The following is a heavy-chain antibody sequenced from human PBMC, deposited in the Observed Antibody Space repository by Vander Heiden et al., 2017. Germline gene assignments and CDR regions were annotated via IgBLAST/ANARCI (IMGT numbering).Heavy chain of an antibody. CDR2: IYWNDDK. CDR1: VFSRRTSAVG. D-gene: IGHD3-22*01. J-gene: IGHJ4*02. V-gene: IGHV2-5*01. Sequence: QIPLKESGPPLVKPTQTLTLACTFAVFSRRTSAVGVGWIRQHPGKALEWLALIYWNDDKRYSPSLKSRLTITKDTAKTQVVLTMTNMDPVDTATDYCAHRLGLEDRSGYYNYWGQGNLVTGSS. CDR3: AHRLGLEDRSGYYNY.